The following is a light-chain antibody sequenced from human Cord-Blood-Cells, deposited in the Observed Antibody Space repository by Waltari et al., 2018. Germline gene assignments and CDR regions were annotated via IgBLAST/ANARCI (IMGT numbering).Light chain of an antibody. V-gene: IGLV8-61*01. CDR3: VLYMGSGISV. Sequence: QTVVTQEPSFSVSPGGTVTLTCGLSSGSVSTSYYPSWYQQTPGQAPRTLIYSTNARSSGVPDRVSGSILGNKAALTITGAQADDEADYDCVLYMGSGISVFGGGTKLTVL. J-gene: IGLJ3*02. CDR1: SGSVSTSYY. CDR2: STN.